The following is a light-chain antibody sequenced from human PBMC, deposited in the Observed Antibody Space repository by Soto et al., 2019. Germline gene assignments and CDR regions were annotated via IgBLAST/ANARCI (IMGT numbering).Light chain of an antibody. CDR3: SSYAGDYHLYV. V-gene: IGLV1-40*01. J-gene: IGLJ1*01. CDR1: SSNIASYS. CDR2: DNT. Sequence: QSVLTQPPSVSGTPGQRVTISCTGSSSNIASYSVHWYQQLPGGAPKLLIFDNTNRPSGVPDRFSGSKSGTTASLAVSGLQAVDEADYFCSSYAGDYHLYVFGTGTKVTVL.